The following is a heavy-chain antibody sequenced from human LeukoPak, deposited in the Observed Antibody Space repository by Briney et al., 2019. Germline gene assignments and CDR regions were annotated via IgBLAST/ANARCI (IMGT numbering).Heavy chain of an antibody. V-gene: IGHV4-34*08. CDR2: INHSGNT. CDR3: ATPSYSSSWGTIDV. CDR1: GGTFSGYY. J-gene: IGHJ3*01. Sequence: SETLSLTCAVYGGTFSGYYWSWIRQPPGKGLEWIGEINHSGNTNYNPSLKSRVTISIDTSKNQFSLKLSSVTAADTALYYCATPSYSSSWGTIDVWGQGTMVTVSS. D-gene: IGHD6-13*01.